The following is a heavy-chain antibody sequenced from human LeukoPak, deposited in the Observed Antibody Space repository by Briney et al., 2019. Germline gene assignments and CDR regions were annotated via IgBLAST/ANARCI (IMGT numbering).Heavy chain of an antibody. Sequence: GESLKISCKGSGYSFSNYWIAWVRQMPGKGLEWMGIVYPDDSDTRYSPSFQGQVTISADKSISTAYLQFSSLKASDTAMYYCARHSHYDYVWGSWGQGTLVTVSS. V-gene: IGHV5-51*01. J-gene: IGHJ4*02. CDR3: ARHSHYDYVWGS. CDR1: GYSFSNYW. D-gene: IGHD3-16*01. CDR2: VYPDDSDT.